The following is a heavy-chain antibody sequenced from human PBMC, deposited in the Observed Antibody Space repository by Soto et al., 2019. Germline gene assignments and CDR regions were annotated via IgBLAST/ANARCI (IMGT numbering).Heavy chain of an antibody. V-gene: IGHV6-1*01. CDR2: TYFRSKWYN. Sequence: WNWIRQSQSRGLEWLGRTYFRSKWYNDYAISVKSRITISPDTSRNQFSLLLNSVTPDDTAVYYCARVTFDHFVHWFDPWGQGTLVTVS. CDR3: ARVTFDHFVHWFDP. J-gene: IGHJ5*02. D-gene: IGHD3-9*01.